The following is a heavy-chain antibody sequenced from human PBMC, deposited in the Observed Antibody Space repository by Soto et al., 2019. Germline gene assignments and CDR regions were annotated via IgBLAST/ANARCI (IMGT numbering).Heavy chain of an antibody. Sequence: GGSLRLSCAASGFTFSTSWMHWVRQAPGRGLEWVAQVNQDGSQKHYVDSVKGRFTIYRDNAKNLMYLQMSSLGAEDTALYYCVKSMDVWGQGTTVTVSS. CDR3: VKSMDV. J-gene: IGHJ6*02. V-gene: IGHV3-7*01. CDR2: VNQDGSQK. CDR1: GFTFSTSW.